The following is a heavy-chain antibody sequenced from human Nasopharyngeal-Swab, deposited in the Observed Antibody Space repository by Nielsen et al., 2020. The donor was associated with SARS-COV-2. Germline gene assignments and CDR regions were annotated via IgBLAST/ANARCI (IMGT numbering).Heavy chain of an antibody. V-gene: IGHV4-34*01. CDR3: ARADYYDRYYYFDY. D-gene: IGHD3-22*01. CDR1: GGSFSGYY. CDR2: INHSGNS. Sequence: SETLSLTCAVYGGSFSGYYWSWIRQPPGKGLEWIGEINHSGNSNYNPSLKSRVTISVDTSKNQFSLKLSSVTAADTAVYYCARADYYDRYYYFDYWGQGTLVTVSS. J-gene: IGHJ4*02.